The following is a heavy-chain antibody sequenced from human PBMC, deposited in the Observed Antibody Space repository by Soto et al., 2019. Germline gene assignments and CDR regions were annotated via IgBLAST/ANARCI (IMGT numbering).Heavy chain of an antibody. Sequence: QVQLRESGPGLLKPSGTLSLTCAVSGDSISSNNWWSWVRQPPGKGLGWIGEIFHSGSTNYNPSPTRGVTISVDKSKTQFSLRLSCVTAADTAIYYCARRTVTEDYWGQGTLVTVSS. CDR1: GDSISSNNW. V-gene: IGHV4-4*02. J-gene: IGHJ4*02. D-gene: IGHD4-17*01. CDR2: IFHSGST. CDR3: ARRTVTEDY.